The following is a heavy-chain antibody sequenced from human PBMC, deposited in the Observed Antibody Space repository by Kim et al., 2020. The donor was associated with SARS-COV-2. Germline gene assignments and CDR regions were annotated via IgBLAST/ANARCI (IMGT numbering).Heavy chain of an antibody. CDR2: ISAGGDST. CDR3: AKDGAAGAVEY. V-gene: IGHV3-23*01. D-gene: IGHD6-13*01. Sequence: GGSLRLSCAASGFSFSSYAMFWVRLAPGKGLEWVSSISAGGDSTYYADSVKGRFTISRDNSKNTLYLEMNSVRPEDTAAYYCAKDGAAGAVEYWGQGTLV. CDR1: GFSFSSYA. J-gene: IGHJ4*02.